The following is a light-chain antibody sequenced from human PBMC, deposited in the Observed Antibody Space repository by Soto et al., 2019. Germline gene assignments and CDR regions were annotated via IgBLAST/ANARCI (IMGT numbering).Light chain of an antibody. CDR2: KAS. J-gene: IGKJ4*01. CDR1: QSISSW. CDR3: QQYDSYSLT. Sequence: DIQMTQSPSTLSASVGDRVTITCRASQSISSWLAWYQQKPGKAPNLLIYKASTLQSGVPSRFTGSGSGTEFPLTISSLQPDDVATYYCQQYDSYSLTFGGGTKVEIK. V-gene: IGKV1-5*03.